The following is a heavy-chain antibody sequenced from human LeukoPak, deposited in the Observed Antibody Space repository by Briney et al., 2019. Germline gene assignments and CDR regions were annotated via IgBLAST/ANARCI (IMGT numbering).Heavy chain of an antibody. CDR3: AKDWSGYYNWSDP. Sequence: GGSLRLSCAASGFTFSSYGMHWVRQAPGKGLEWVAVISYDGSNKYYADSVKGRFIISRDNSENTLYLQMNSLRADDTAVYYCAKDWSGYYNWSDPWGQGTLVTVSS. J-gene: IGHJ5*02. CDR2: ISYDGSNK. D-gene: IGHD3-3*01. CDR1: GFTFSSYG. V-gene: IGHV3-30*18.